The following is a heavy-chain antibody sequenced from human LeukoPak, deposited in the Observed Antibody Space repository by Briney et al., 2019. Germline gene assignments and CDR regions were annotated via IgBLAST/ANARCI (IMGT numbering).Heavy chain of an antibody. CDR2: IYYSGST. D-gene: IGHD6-13*01. CDR1: GGSISSYY. V-gene: IGHV4-59*01. CDR3: ARGGGSSWYYWFDP. J-gene: IGHJ5*02. Sequence: SETLSLTCTVSGGSISSYYWSWIRQPAGKGLEWIGYIYYSGSTNYNPSLKSRVTISVDTSKNQFSLKLSSVTAADTAVYYCARGGGSSWYYWFDPWGQGTLVIVSS.